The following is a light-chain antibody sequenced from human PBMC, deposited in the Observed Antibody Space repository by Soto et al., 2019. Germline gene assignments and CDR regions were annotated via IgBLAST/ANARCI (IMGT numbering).Light chain of an antibody. CDR2: RNN. Sequence: VLTQPPSASGTPGQRVTISCSGSSSNIGSKYVYWYQQLPGTAPKLLMYRNNQRPSGVPDRFSGSKSGTSASLAISGLRSEDEADYYCAAWDAAVTGPAFGGGTKLTVL. V-gene: IGLV1-47*01. CDR3: AAWDAAVTGPA. CDR1: SSNIGSKY. J-gene: IGLJ2*01.